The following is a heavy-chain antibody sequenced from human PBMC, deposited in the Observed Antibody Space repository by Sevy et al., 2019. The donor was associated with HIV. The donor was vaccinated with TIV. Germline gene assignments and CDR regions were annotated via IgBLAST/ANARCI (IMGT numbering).Heavy chain of an antibody. D-gene: IGHD7-27*01. V-gene: IGHV1-18*01. J-gene: IGHJ4*02. CDR3: ARGRTPNYYFDY. CDR2: VAVYNGDT. CDR1: GFPLITST. Sequence: VSVKVSCQASGFPLITSTVAWVRQAPGQGLQYLGWVAVYNGDTHYAQSFQGRLTMTTDTSANTAYMELRSLTSDDTAIYYCARGRTPNYYFDYWAQGSLVTVSS.